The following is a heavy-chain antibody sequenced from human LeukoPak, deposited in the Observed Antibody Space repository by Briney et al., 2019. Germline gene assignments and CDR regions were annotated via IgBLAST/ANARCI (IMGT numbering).Heavy chain of an antibody. V-gene: IGHV3-23*01. Sequence: PGGSLRLSCAASGFTFTGYSMNWVRQAPGKGLEWVSTISGGGGSTYYADSVKGRFTISRDNSENTLYLQVNSLRAEDTAVYYCAKGGKWDVTPFDYWGQGTLVTVSS. CDR2: ISGGGGST. CDR1: GFTFTGYS. J-gene: IGHJ4*02. CDR3: AKGGKWDVTPFDY. D-gene: IGHD1-26*01.